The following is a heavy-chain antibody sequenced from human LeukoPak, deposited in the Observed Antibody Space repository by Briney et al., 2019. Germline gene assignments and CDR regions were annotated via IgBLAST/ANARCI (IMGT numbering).Heavy chain of an antibody. J-gene: IGHJ4*02. CDR1: GGTFSSYA. CDR2: IIPIFGTA. V-gene: IGHV1-69*05. CDR3: ARSRIGVEATTNYFDY. D-gene: IGHD1-26*01. Sequence: SVKVSCKASGGTFSSYAISWVRQAPGQGLEWMGGIIPIFGTANYAQKFQGRVTITTDESTSTAYMELSSLRSEDTAVYYCARSRIGVEATTNYFDYWGQGTLVTVSS.